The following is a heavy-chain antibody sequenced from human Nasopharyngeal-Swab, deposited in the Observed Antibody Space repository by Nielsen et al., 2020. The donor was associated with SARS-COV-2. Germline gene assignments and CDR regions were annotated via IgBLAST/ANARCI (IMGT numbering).Heavy chain of an antibody. CDR1: GGSFSGYY. J-gene: IGHJ4*02. Sequence: SETLSLTCAVYGGSFSGYYWSWIRQHPGKGLEWIGYIYYSGSTYYNPSLKSRVTISVDTSKNQFSLKLSSVTAADTAVYYCARDPDYYDSSGHTPDWGQGTLVTVSS. CDR2: IYYSGST. V-gene: IGHV4-31*11. D-gene: IGHD3-22*01. CDR3: ARDPDYYDSSGHTPD.